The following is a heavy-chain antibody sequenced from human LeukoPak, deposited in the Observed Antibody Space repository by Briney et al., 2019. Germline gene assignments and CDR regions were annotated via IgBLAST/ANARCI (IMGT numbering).Heavy chain of an antibody. D-gene: IGHD2-15*01. CDR2: INHSGST. Sequence: SETLSLTCAVYGGSFSGYYWSWIRQPPGKGLEWVGEINHSGSTNYNPSLKSRVTISVDTSENQFSLKLSSVTAADTAVYYCAKVVDSNDAFDIWGQGTMVTVSS. CDR3: AKVVDSNDAFDI. V-gene: IGHV4-34*01. J-gene: IGHJ3*02. CDR1: GGSFSGYY.